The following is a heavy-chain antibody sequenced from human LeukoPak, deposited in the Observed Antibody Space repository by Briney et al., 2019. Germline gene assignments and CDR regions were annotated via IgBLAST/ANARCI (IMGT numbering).Heavy chain of an antibody. CDR3: ARPLRVMTTVTPFDY. CDR2: IYYSGST. Sequence: SETLSLTCTVSGGSISSSSYYWGWIRQPPGKGLEWIGTIYYSGSTYYNPSLKSRVTISVDTSKNQFSLKLSSVTAADTAVYYCARPLRVMTTVTPFDYWGQGTLVTVSS. V-gene: IGHV4-39*01. CDR1: GGSISSSSYY. J-gene: IGHJ4*02. D-gene: IGHD4-17*01.